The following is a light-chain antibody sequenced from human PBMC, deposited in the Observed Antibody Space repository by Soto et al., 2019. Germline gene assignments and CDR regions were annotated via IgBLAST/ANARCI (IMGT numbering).Light chain of an antibody. V-gene: IGKV1-5*01. J-gene: IGKJ1*01. Sequence: DLQMTQSPSTLSAPAGDSGSITTRASQSISRWVAWYQQKPGKAPKLLIHDASTLEIGVPARFSGSGSGTEFTLTISSLQSEDFAVYYCQQYNNWPRTFGQGTKVDIK. CDR2: DAS. CDR3: QQYNNWPRT. CDR1: QSISRW.